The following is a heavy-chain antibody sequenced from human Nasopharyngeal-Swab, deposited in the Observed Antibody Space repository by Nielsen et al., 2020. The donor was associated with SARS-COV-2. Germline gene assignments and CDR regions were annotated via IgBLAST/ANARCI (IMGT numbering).Heavy chain of an antibody. CDR2: ISYDGSNK. CDR3: ARDQGSGWLGGYMDV. D-gene: IGHD6-19*01. Sequence: GGSLRPSCAASGFTFSSYAMHWVRQAPGKGLEWVAVISYDGSNKYYADSVKGRFTISRDNSKNTLYLQMNSLRAEDTAVYYCARDQGSGWLGGYMDVWGKGTTVTVSS. V-gene: IGHV3-30-3*01. J-gene: IGHJ6*03. CDR1: GFTFSSYA.